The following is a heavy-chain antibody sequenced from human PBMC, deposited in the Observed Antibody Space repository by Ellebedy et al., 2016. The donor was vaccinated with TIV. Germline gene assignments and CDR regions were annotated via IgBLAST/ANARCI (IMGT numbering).Heavy chain of an antibody. CDR3: ARVKGTSLLYYYMDV. CDR1: GFTFSSYW. J-gene: IGHJ6*03. V-gene: IGHV3-30-3*01. CDR2: ISYDGSNK. D-gene: IGHD2-2*01. Sequence: GESLKISXAASGFTFSSYWMSWVRQAPGKGLEWVAVISYDGSNKYYADSVKGRFTISRDNSKNTLYLQMNSLRAEDTAVYYCARVKGTSLLYYYMDVWGKGTTVTVSS.